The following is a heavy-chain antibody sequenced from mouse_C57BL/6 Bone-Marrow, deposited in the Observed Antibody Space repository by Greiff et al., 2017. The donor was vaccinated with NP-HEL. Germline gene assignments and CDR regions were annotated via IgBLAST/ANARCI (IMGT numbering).Heavy chain of an antibody. CDR2: IWTGGGT. CDR3: ARNRGDYDVEYYFDY. V-gene: IGHV2-9-1*01. J-gene: IGHJ2*01. D-gene: IGHD2-4*01. CDR1: GFSLTSYA. Sequence: VKLVESGPGLVAPSQSLSITCTVSGFSLTSYAISWVRQPPGKGLEWLGVIWTGGGTNYNSALKSRQSISKDNSKSQVFLKMNSLQTDDTARYYCARNRGDYDVEYYFDYWGQGTTLTVSS.